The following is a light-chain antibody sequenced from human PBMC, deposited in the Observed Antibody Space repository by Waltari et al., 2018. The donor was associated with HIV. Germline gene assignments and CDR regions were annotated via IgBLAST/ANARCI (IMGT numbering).Light chain of an antibody. CDR2: EVY. CDR3: CSYAGSSIP. CDR1: SSAVGSYHL. Sequence: QSALTQPASVSGSIGQSSTISCTGTSSAVGSYHLVSRYQHHPGKAPKCIIYEVYKRPSGVSNRFSGSKSGNTAALTVSGLQAEDEADYYCCSYAGSSIPFGGGTKLTVL. V-gene: IGLV2-23*02. J-gene: IGLJ2*01.